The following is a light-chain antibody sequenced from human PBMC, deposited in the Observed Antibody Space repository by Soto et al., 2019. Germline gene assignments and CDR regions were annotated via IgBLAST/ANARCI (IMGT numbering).Light chain of an antibody. CDR1: QSVSSSY. V-gene: IGKV3-20*01. J-gene: IGKJ4*01. CDR3: QQYGSSPLT. Sequence: EIVLTQSPGTLSLSPGPRETVYWKAAQSVSSSYLAWYQQKPGQAPRLLIYGASSRATGIPDRFSGSGSGTDFTLTISRLEPEDFAVYYCQQYGSSPLTFGGGTKVDIK. CDR2: GAS.